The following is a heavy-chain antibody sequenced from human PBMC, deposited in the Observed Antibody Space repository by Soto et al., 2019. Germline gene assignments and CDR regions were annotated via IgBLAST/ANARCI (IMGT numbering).Heavy chain of an antibody. CDR3: ARDLGDYIWGSYREVPIYYYYYMDV. CDR1: GFTVSSNY. D-gene: IGHD3-16*02. CDR2: IKQDGSEK. J-gene: IGHJ6*03. Sequence: PVGSLRLSCAASGFTVSSNYMSWVRQAPGKGLEWVANIKQDGSEKYYVDSVKGRFTISRDNAKNSLYLQMNSLRAEDTAVYYCARDLGDYIWGSYREVPIYYYYYMDVWGKGTTVTVSS. V-gene: IGHV3-7*01.